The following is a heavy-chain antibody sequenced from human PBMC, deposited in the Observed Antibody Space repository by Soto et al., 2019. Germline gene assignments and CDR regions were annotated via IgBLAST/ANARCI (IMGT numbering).Heavy chain of an antibody. CDR3: ARVEGSGSYYRAPEAPFDY. CDR2: IYYRGST. Sequence: QVQLQESGPGLVKPSQTLSLTCTVSGGSISSGGYYWSWIRQHPGKGLERIGYIYYRGSTYDNPALKSRVTISVDSSKSQFSLKLSSVTAADTAVYYCARVEGSGSYYRAPEAPFDYWGQGTLVTVSS. CDR1: GGSISSGGYY. V-gene: IGHV4-31*03. J-gene: IGHJ4*02. D-gene: IGHD3-10*01.